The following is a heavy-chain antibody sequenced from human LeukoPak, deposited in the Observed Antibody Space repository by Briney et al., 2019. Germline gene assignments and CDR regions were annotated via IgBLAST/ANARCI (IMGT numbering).Heavy chain of an antibody. CDR2: ISYSGST. J-gene: IGHJ5*02. CDR1: GGSISSYY. V-gene: IGHV4-59*01. CDR3: ARGGGAAAGKARFDP. D-gene: IGHD6-13*01. Sequence: PSETLSLTCTVSGGSISSYYWSSIRQPPGKGLEWIACISYSGSTKYSPSLKSRVTISVDTSKNQLSLKLSSVTGADTAVYYCARGGGAAAGKARFDPWGQGTLVTVSS.